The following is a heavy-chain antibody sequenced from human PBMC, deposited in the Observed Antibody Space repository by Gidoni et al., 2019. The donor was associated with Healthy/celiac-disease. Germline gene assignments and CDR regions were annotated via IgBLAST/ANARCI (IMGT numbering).Heavy chain of an antibody. J-gene: IGHJ5*02. D-gene: IGHD3-10*01. V-gene: IGHV1-18*01. CDR1: GYTFTSYG. CDR3: ARVTMVRGVIITSARFDP. Sequence: QVQLVQSGAEVKKPVASVKVSCKASGYTFTSYGISWVRQAPGQGLEWMGWISAYNGNTNYAQKLQGRVTMTTDTSTSTAYMELRSLRADDTAVYYCARVTMVRGVIITSARFDPWGQGTLVTVSS. CDR2: ISAYNGNT.